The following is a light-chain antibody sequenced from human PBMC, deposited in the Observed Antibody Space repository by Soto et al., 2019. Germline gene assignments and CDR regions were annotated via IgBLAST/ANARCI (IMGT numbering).Light chain of an antibody. Sequence: EIVLTQSPATLSLSPGETATLSCRASQSVGSYLAWYQQKPGQAPRLLIYDASTRATGIPARFSGSGSGTDFTLTIGSLEPEDFAVYYCQQRTNSPPVTFGGGTKVEIK. CDR1: QSVGSY. CDR2: DAS. CDR3: QQRTNSPPVT. V-gene: IGKV3-11*01. J-gene: IGKJ4*01.